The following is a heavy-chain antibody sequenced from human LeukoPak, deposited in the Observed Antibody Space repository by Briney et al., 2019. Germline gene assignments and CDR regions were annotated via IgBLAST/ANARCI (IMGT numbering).Heavy chain of an antibody. Sequence: PGGSLRLSCAASGFTFSSYSMNWVRQAPGKGLERVSSISSSSSYIYYADSVKGRFTISRDNAKNSLYLQMNSLRAEDTAVYYCARDYYDSSGYCPFDPWGQGTLVTVSS. D-gene: IGHD3-22*01. CDR3: ARDYYDSSGYCPFDP. CDR1: GFTFSSYS. V-gene: IGHV3-21*01. J-gene: IGHJ5*02. CDR2: ISSSSSYI.